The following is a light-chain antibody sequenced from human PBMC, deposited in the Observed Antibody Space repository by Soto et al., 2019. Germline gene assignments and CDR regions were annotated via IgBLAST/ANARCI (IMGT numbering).Light chain of an antibody. J-gene: IGKJ3*01. CDR1: QSVSSSY. CDR3: QQYSSSPPLFT. V-gene: IGKV3-20*01. Sequence: EIVLTQSPGTLSLSPGERATLSCRASQSVSSSYLAWYQQKPGQAPRLLIYGASSRATGIPDRFSGRVSGIDFTLTISRLEPEDFAVYYYQQYSSSPPLFTFGPGTKVDIK. CDR2: GAS.